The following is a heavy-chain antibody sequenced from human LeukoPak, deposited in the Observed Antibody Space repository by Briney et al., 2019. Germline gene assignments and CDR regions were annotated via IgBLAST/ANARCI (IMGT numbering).Heavy chain of an antibody. V-gene: IGHV1-46*01. CDR2: INPSGGST. D-gene: IGHD2-15*01. CDR3: ARAGYCSGGSCVGPNSYFDY. CDR1: GYTFTSYY. Sequence: ASVKVSCKASGYTFTSYYMHWVRQAPGQGLEWMGIINPSGGSTSYAQKFQGRVTMTRDTSTSTAYMELSSLRSEDTAVYYCARAGYCSGGSCVGPNSYFDYWGQGTLVTVSS. J-gene: IGHJ4*02.